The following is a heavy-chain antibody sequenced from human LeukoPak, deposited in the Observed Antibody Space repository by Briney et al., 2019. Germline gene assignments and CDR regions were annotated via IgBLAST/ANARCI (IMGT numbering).Heavy chain of an antibody. CDR2: INHSGST. V-gene: IGHV4-34*01. Sequence: PSETLSLTCAVYGGSFSGYYWSWIRQPPGKGLEWIGEINHSGSTNYNPSLKSRVTISVDTSKNQFSLKLSSVTAADTAVYYCVRVKTHDAFDIWGQGTMVTVSS. CDR3: VRVKTHDAFDI. J-gene: IGHJ3*02. CDR1: GGSFSGYY.